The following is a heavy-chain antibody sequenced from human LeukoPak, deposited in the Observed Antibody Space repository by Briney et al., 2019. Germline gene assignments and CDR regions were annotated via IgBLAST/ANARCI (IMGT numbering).Heavy chain of an antibody. J-gene: IGHJ4*02. D-gene: IGHD1-26*01. CDR3: ARYIVGTAYFDL. Sequence: SETLSLTCAVYGGSFSGYYWSWIRQPAGKGLEWIGRISTSGTTNYNPSLKSQVTISLDTSKNQFSLKLNSVTAADTAMYFCARYIVGTAYFDLWGQGALVTVSS. CDR2: ISTSGTT. CDR1: GGSFSGYY. V-gene: IGHV4-59*10.